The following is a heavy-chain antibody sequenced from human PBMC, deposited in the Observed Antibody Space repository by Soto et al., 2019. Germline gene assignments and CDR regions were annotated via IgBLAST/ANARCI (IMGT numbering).Heavy chain of an antibody. V-gene: IGHV3-53*04. CDR1: GFTVSSNY. CDR2: LYTDSST. CDR3: ARAGPLYSRAFDP. D-gene: IGHD6-13*01. Sequence: EVQLVESGGGLVQPGGSLRLSCAASGFTVSSNYMTWVRQAPGKGLEWVAVLYTDSSTYYADSVAGRFTISRHNSKNTLYLQMNSLRPEDTAVYYCARAGPLYSRAFDPWGQGTLVTVSS. J-gene: IGHJ5*02.